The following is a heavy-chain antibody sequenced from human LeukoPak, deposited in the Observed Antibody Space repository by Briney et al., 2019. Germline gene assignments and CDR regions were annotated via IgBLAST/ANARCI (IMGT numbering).Heavy chain of an antibody. CDR1: GCSFTSYA. CDR3: AREFYSSSRYWFDP. Sequence: GASVKVSCKASGCSFTSYAMNWVRQAPGQGLEWMGWINTNTGNPTYAQGFTGRFVFSLDTSVSTAYLQISSLKAEDTAVYYCAREFYSSSRYWFDPWGQGTLVTVS. D-gene: IGHD6-13*01. V-gene: IGHV7-4-1*02. J-gene: IGHJ5*02. CDR2: INTNTGNP.